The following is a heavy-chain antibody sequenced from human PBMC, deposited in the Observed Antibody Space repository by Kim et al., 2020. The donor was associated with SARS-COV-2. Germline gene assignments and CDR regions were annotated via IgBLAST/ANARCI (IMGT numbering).Heavy chain of an antibody. J-gene: IGHJ3*01. CDR1: GGSISSSSPY. D-gene: IGHD2-8*01. CDR2: IYTDGST. Sequence: SETLSLTCTVSGGSISSSSPYWVWIRQPPGKGLEFIGYIYTDGSTFFNPSLRSRLTMSQDTSKNQFSLRLSSVTAADTAVYYCTKPRAWANTFDVWGRGTMVTGSS. V-gene: IGHV4-39*01. CDR3: TKPRAWANTFDV.